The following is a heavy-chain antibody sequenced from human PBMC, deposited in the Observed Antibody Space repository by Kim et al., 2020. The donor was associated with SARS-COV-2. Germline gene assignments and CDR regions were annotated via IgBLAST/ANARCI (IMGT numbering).Heavy chain of an antibody. CDR1: GGSISSYY. D-gene: IGHD3-10*01. Sequence: SETLSLTCTVSGGSISSYYWSWIRQPPGKGLEWIGYIYNIESTNYNPSLKSRVTISVDTSKNQFSLKLSSVTAADTAIYYCARIGDYYDSGTYGNYYFDYWGQGTLVTVSS. CDR2: IYNIEST. CDR3: ARIGDYYDSGTYGNYYFDY. J-gene: IGHJ4*02. V-gene: IGHV4-59*01.